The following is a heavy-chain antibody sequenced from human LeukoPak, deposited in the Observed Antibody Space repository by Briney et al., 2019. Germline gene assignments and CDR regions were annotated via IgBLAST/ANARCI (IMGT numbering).Heavy chain of an antibody. J-gene: IGHJ3*02. CDR3: ARESLSYYPYDASDI. CDR2: ISSSGSTI. V-gene: IGHV3-11*04. Sequence: KAGGSLRLSCAASGFTFSDYYMSWIRQAPGKGLEWVSYISSSGSTIYYADSVKGRFTISRDNAKNSLYLQMNSLRAEDTAVYYCARESLSYYPYDASDIWGQGTMVTVSS. D-gene: IGHD1-26*01. CDR1: GFTFSDYY.